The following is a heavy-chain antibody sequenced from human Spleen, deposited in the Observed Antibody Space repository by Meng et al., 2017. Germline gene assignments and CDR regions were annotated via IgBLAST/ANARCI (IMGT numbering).Heavy chain of an antibody. CDR3: ARDRLTIGAVSYLDY. CDR1: GFTLSNYW. J-gene: IGHJ4*02. D-gene: IGHD3-16*01. Sequence: GESLKISCAASGFTLSNYWMSWVRQAPGKGLEWVANIKQDGSERYYVDSVKGRFTISRDNAKNSLYLQMNSLRAEDTAVYYCARDRLTIGAVSYLDYWGQGALVTVSS. CDR2: IKQDGSER. V-gene: IGHV3-7*01.